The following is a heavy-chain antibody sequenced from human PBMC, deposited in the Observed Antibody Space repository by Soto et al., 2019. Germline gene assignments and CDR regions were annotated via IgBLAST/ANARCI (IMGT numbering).Heavy chain of an antibody. CDR3: AREVTIFGVVTPLYYYYGMDV. V-gene: IGHV1-69*13. Sequence: ASVKVSCKASGGTFSSYAISWVRQAPGQGLEWMRGIIPIFGTANYAQKFQGRVTITADESTSTAYMELSSLRSEDTAVYYCAREVTIFGVVTPLYYYYGMDVWGQGTTVTVSS. CDR2: IIPIFGTA. CDR1: GGTFSSYA. D-gene: IGHD3-3*01. J-gene: IGHJ6*02.